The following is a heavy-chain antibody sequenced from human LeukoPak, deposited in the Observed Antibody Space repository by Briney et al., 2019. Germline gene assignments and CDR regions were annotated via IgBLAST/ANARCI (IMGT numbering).Heavy chain of an antibody. V-gene: IGHV3-23*01. D-gene: IGHD2-8*02. Sequence: PGGSLRLSCAASGFSFSSFGMSWVRQAPGKGLEWVSRISGSDGSTDYADSVKGRFTISRDNARNSLYLQMNSLRAEDTAVYYCARLFGGVTTFDYWGQGALVTVSS. CDR3: ARLFGGVTTFDY. CDR2: ISGSDGST. CDR1: GFSFSSFG. J-gene: IGHJ4*02.